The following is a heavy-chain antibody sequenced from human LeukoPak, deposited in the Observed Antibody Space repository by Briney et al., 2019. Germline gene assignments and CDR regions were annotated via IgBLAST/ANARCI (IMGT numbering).Heavy chain of an antibody. Sequence: SETLSLTCTVSGGSISSYYWSWIRQPAGKGLEWIGRIYTSGSTNYNPSLKSRVTMSVDTSKNQFSLKLSSVTAADTAVYYCARIPADSSGYYYVEPYFDYWGQGTLVTVSS. D-gene: IGHD3-22*01. CDR2: IYTSGST. J-gene: IGHJ4*02. V-gene: IGHV4-4*07. CDR1: GGSISSYY. CDR3: ARIPADSSGYYYVEPYFDY.